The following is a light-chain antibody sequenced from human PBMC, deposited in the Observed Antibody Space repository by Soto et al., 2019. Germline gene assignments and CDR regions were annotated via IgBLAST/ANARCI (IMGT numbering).Light chain of an antibody. CDR2: EVF. Sequence: QSALPQPRSVSGSPGQSVTISCTGSSSDVGRYDYVSWYRQDPGKAPKVIIYEVFERPSGVPDRFSGSKSGNTASLTISGLQAEDEADYYCCSHAGSHTWVFGGGTKLTVL. CDR1: SSDVGRYDY. V-gene: IGLV2-11*01. J-gene: IGLJ3*02. CDR3: CSHAGSHTWV.